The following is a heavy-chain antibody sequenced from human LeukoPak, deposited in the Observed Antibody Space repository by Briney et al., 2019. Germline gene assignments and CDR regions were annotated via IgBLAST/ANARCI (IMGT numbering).Heavy chain of an antibody. CDR3: ARDKSPWQWLVFGY. CDR2: ISYDGSNK. Sequence: GGSLRLSCAASGFTFIDAWMTWVRQAPGKGLEWVAVISYDGSNKYYADSVKGRFTISRDNSKNTLYLQMNSLRAEDTAVYYCARDKSPWQWLVFGYWGQGTLVTVSS. D-gene: IGHD6-19*01. J-gene: IGHJ4*02. CDR1: GFTFIDAW. V-gene: IGHV3-30-3*01.